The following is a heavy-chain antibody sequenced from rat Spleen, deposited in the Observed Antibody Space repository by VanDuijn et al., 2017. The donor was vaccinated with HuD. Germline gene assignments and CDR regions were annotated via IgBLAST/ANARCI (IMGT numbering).Heavy chain of an antibody. CDR2: INTGGGNT. Sequence: EVQLVESGGGVVQPGRSLKLSCVTSGFTFSDFYMAWVRQAPTKGLEWVAYINTGGGNTYYRDSVKGRFTISRDNAKSTLYLQMNSLRSEDTATYYCARQTHYWYFDFWGPGTMVTVSS. CDR1: GFTFSDFY. J-gene: IGHJ1*01. CDR3: ARQTHYWYFDF. V-gene: IGHV5-25*01.